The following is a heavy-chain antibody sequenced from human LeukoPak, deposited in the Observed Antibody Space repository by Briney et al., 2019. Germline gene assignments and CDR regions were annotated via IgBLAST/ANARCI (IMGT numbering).Heavy chain of an antibody. CDR2: ISGSGGST. CDR1: GFTFSSYA. D-gene: IGHD3-9*01. V-gene: IGHV3-23*01. CDR3: AKTGLRYSAFDY. Sequence: GGSLRLSCAASGFTFSSYAMSWVRQAPGRGLEWVSAISGSGGSTYYADSVKGRFTISRDNSKNTLYLQMNSLRAEDTAVYYCAKTGLRYSAFDYWGQGTLVTVSS. J-gene: IGHJ4*02.